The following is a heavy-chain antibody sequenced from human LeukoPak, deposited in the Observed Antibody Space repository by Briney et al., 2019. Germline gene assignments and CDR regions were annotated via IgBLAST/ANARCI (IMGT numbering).Heavy chain of an antibody. CDR2: INPNSGGT. Sequence: ASVKVSCKASGYTFTGYCMHWVRQAPGQGLEWMGWINPNSGGTNYAQKFQGRVTMTRDTSISTAYMELSRLRSDDTAVYYCARDEIYGSGSYYRIDYWGQGTLVTVSS. D-gene: IGHD3-10*01. CDR1: GYTFTGYC. J-gene: IGHJ4*02. CDR3: ARDEIYGSGSYYRIDY. V-gene: IGHV1-2*02.